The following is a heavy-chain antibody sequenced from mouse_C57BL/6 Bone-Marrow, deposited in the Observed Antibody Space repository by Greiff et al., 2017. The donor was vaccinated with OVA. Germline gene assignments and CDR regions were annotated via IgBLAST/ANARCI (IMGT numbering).Heavy chain of an antibody. J-gene: IGHJ4*01. V-gene: IGHV1-64*01. CDR2: IHPNSGST. D-gene: IGHD2-4*01. CDR1: GYTFTSYW. CDR3: ARGDYDDYAMDY. Sequence: QVQLKQPGAELVKPGASVKLSCKASGYTFTSYWMHWVKQRPGQGLEWIGMIHPNSGSTNYNEKFKSKATLTVDKSSSTAYMQLSSLTSEDSAVYYCARGDYDDYAMDYWGQGTSVTVSS.